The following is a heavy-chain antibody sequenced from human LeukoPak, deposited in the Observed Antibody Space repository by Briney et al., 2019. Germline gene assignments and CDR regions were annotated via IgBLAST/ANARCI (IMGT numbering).Heavy chain of an antibody. Sequence: PGGSLRLSCAASGFTFSMYWMHWVRQAPGKGLVWVSRINSDGRSTNYADSVKGRFTISRDNAKNTLYLQMNSLRAEDTAVYYCARDPDSSGWSSIEYWGQGTLVTVSS. D-gene: IGHD6-19*01. CDR3: ARDPDSSGWSSIEY. CDR2: INSDGRST. V-gene: IGHV3-74*01. CDR1: GFTFSMYW. J-gene: IGHJ4*02.